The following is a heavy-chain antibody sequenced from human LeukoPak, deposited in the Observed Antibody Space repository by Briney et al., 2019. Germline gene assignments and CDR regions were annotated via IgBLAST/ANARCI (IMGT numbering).Heavy chain of an antibody. V-gene: IGHV4-30-2*01. D-gene: IGHD3/OR15-3a*01. CDR1: GGSISSGGYS. J-gene: IGHJ4*02. CDR2: IYQSAST. Sequence: SETLSLTCAVSGGSISSGGYSWSWIRQPPGKGLEWIGYIYQSASTYYNPSLKSRVTISLDRSKNQFSLKLNSVTAGDTAVYYCARGDPDWLRFDYWGQGTLVTVSS. CDR3: ARGDPDWLRFDY.